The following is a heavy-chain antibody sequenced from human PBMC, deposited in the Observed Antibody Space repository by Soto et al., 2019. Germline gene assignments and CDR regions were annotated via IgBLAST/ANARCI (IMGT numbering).Heavy chain of an antibody. V-gene: IGHV1-18*01. CDR3: TRDGPPFDY. Sequence: QVQLVQSGAELKKPGASVKVSCKASGYTFTTYAISWVRQAPGQGLEWMGWISSYNGNTKYAQNLQGRVTMTTDTSTSTAYMELRSLRCDDTAVYYCTRDGPPFDYWGQGTLVTVSS. CDR2: ISSYNGNT. J-gene: IGHJ4*02. CDR1: GYTFTTYA.